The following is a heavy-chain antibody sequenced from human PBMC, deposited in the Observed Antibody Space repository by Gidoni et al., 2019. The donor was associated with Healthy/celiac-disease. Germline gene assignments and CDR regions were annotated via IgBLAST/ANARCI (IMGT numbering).Heavy chain of an antibody. J-gene: IGHJ4*02. D-gene: IGHD3-22*01. Sequence: EVQLVESGGGLVQPGGSLRLSCAASGFTFRSYAMHWVRQAPGKGLEYVSAISSNGGSTYYANSVKGRFTISRDNSKNTLYLQMGSLRAEDMAVYYCARAQARYYYDSSGYIDYWGQGTLVTVSS. CDR2: ISSNGGST. CDR1: GFTFRSYA. CDR3: ARAQARYYYDSSGYIDY. V-gene: IGHV3-64*01.